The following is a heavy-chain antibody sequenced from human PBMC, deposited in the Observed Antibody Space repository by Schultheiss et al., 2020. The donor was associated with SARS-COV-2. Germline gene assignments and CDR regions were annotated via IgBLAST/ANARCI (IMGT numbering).Heavy chain of an antibody. J-gene: IGHJ4*02. CDR2: ISSSSSYI. CDR3: AKQDYGGTQFDY. Sequence: GGSLRLSCAASGFTFSSYSMNWVRQAPGKGLEWVSSISSSSSYIYYADSVKGRFTISRDNSKNTLYLQMNSLRAEDTAVYYCAKQDYGGTQFDYWGQGTLVTVSS. CDR1: GFTFSSYS. V-gene: IGHV3-21*04. D-gene: IGHD4-23*01.